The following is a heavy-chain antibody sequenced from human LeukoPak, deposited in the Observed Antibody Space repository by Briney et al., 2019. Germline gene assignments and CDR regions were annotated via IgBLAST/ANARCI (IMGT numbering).Heavy chain of an antibody. V-gene: IGHV1-8*03. CDR3: ARGSYSLLYYYYYMDV. CDR2: MNPNSGNT. J-gene: IGHJ6*03. Sequence: GASVTVSCKASGYTFTSYDINWVRQATGQGLEWMGWMNPNSGNTGYAQKFQGRVTITRNTSISTAYMELSSLRSEDTAVYYCARGSYSLLYYYYYMDVWGKGTTVTVSS. D-gene: IGHD1-26*01. CDR1: GYTFTSYD.